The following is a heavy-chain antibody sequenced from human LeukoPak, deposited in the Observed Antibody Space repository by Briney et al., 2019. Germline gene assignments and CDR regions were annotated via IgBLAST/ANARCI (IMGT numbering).Heavy chain of an antibody. D-gene: IGHD5-18*01. Sequence: ASVKVSCKASGYTFISYGISWVRQAPGQGLEWMGWISAYNSNTNYAQKLQGRVTMTTDTSTSTAYMELRSLRSDDTAVYYCARTRGYSYGYVLYFDYWGQGTLVTVSS. J-gene: IGHJ4*02. CDR3: ARTRGYSYGYVLYFDY. CDR2: ISAYNSNT. V-gene: IGHV1-18*01. CDR1: GYTFISYG.